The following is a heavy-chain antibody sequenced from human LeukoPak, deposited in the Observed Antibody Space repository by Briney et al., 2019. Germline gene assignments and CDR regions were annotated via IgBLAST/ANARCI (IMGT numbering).Heavy chain of an antibody. V-gene: IGHV4-34*01. J-gene: IGHJ4*02. CDR1: GGSFSGCY. Sequence: SETLSLTCAVYGGSFSGCYWSWIRQPPGKGLEWIGEINHSGSTNYNPSLKSRVTISVDTSKNQFSLKLSSVTAADTAVYYCAGPGIAAAGFDYWGQGTLVTVSS. CDR2: INHSGST. D-gene: IGHD6-13*01. CDR3: AGPGIAAAGFDY.